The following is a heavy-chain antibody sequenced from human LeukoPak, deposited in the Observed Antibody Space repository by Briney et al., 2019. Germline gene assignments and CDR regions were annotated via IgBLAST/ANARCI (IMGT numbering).Heavy chain of an antibody. V-gene: IGHV3-30*04. D-gene: IGHD2-2*01. CDR2: ISYDGSNE. CDR3: AKDRVPAALDY. J-gene: IGHJ4*02. CDR1: GFTFSSYV. Sequence: GGSLRLSCAASGFTFSSYVMHWVRQAPGKGLEWVAIISYDGSNEYYADSVKGRFTISRDNSKNTLYLQMNSLRAEDTAVYYCAKDRVPAALDYWGQGTLATVSS.